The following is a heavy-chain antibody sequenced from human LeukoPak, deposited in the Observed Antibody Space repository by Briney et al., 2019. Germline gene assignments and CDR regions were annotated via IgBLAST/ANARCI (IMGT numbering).Heavy chain of an antibody. CDR2: INPNSGGT. J-gene: IGHJ5*02. V-gene: IGHV1-2*02. CDR1: GYTFTDCH. CDR3: ARGYCTGGSCSGAWFDP. D-gene: IGHD2-15*01. Sequence: ASVKVSCKASGYTFTDCHMHWVRQAPGQGLEWMGWINPNSGGTNYAQKFQGRVTMTRDTSISTAYTELSRLRSDDTAVYYCARGYCTGGSCSGAWFDPWGQGTLVTVSS.